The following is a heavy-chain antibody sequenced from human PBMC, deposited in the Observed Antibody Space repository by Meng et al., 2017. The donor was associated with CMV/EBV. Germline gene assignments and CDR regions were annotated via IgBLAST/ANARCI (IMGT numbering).Heavy chain of an antibody. Sequence: SETLSLTCTVSGGSISSYYWSWIRQPPGKGLEWIGYIYYSGSTNYNPSLKSRVTISVDTSKNQFSLKLSSVTAADTAVYSCARDPNLWSGMDVWGQGTTVTVSS. J-gene: IGHJ6*02. CDR1: GGSISSYY. CDR3: ARDPNLWSGMDV. V-gene: IGHV4-59*01. CDR2: IYYSGST. D-gene: IGHD3-10*01.